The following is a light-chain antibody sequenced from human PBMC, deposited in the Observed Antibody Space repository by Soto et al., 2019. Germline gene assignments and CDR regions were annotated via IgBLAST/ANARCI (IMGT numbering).Light chain of an antibody. V-gene: IGLV2-23*01. J-gene: IGLJ1*01. Sequence: HSALTQPASGSVAPGQWITISCTGTSSDVGSYNLVSWYQQHPGKAPKLMIYEGSKRPSGVSNRFSGSKSGNTASLTISGLQAEDEADCYCCSYAGSSTYVFGTGTKVTVL. CDR3: CSYAGSSTYV. CDR1: SSDVGSYNL. CDR2: EGS.